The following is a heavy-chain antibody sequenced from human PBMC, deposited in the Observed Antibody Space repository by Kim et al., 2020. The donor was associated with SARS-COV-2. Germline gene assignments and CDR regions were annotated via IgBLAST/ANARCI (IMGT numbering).Heavy chain of an antibody. J-gene: IGHJ3*02. CDR1: GFTFSSYA. V-gene: IGHV3-23*03. D-gene: IGHD6-19*01. Sequence: GGSLRLSCAASGFTFSSYAMSWVRQAPGKGLEWVSVIYSGGSSTYYADSVKGRFTISRDNSKNTLYLQMNSLRVEDTAVYYCAKSEQWLVRVGAFDSWGHGTMVTVSS. CDR3: AKSEQWLVRVGAFDS. CDR2: IYSGGSST.